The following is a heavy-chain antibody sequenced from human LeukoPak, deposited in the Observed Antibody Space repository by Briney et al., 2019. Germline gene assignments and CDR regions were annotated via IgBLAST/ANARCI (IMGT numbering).Heavy chain of an antibody. CDR1: GYTFTGYY. CDR2: INPNSGGT. D-gene: IGHD2-2*01. CDR3: ARELKGCSSTSCYPTRPNDAFDI. V-gene: IGHV1-2*02. Sequence: ASVKVSCKASGYTFTGYYMHWVRQAPGQGLEWMGWINPNSGGTNYAQKFQGRVTMTRDTSISTAYMELSRLRSDDTAVYYCARELKGCSSTSCYPTRPNDAFDIWGQGTMVTVSS. J-gene: IGHJ3*02.